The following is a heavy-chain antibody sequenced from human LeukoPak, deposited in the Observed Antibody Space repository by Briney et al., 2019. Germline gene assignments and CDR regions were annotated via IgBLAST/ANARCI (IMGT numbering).Heavy chain of an antibody. Sequence: PGGSLRLSCTASGFTFSSYTMNWVRQAPGKGLVWISPINSDGSGTKYADSVKGRFTISRDNAKNTLYLQMNSLRAEDTAVYYCARGGYTSSWYADYWGQGTLVTVSS. CDR1: GFTFSSYT. J-gene: IGHJ4*02. V-gene: IGHV3-74*03. CDR3: ARGGYTSSWYADY. CDR2: INSDGSGT. D-gene: IGHD6-13*01.